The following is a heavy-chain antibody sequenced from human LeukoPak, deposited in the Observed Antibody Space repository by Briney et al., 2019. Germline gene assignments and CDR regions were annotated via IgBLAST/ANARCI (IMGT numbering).Heavy chain of an antibody. CDR2: ISSSGSTI. D-gene: IGHD3-3*01. J-gene: IGHJ4*02. V-gene: IGHV3-11*01. Sequence: GGSLRLSCAASGFTFSDYYMSWIRQAPGKGLEGVSYISSSGSTIYYADSVKGRFTISRDNAKNSLYLQMNSLRAEDTAVYYCACHDFWSGSDYWGQGTLVTVSS. CDR1: GFTFSDYY. CDR3: ACHDFWSGSDY.